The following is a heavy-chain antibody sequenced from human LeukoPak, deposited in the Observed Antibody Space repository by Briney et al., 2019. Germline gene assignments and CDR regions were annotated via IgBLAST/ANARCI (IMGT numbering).Heavy chain of an antibody. D-gene: IGHD2-2*02. CDR2: FSSNGGST. CDR1: GFTFSSYA. V-gene: IGHV3-64*01. Sequence: GGSLRLPCAASGFTFSSYAMHWVRQAPGNGLEYVSDFSSNGGSTYYANSVKGRFTISRDNSKNTLYLQMGSLRAEDMAVYYCARVGYCSSTSCYNYFDYWGQGTLVTVSS. J-gene: IGHJ4*02. CDR3: ARVGYCSSTSCYNYFDY.